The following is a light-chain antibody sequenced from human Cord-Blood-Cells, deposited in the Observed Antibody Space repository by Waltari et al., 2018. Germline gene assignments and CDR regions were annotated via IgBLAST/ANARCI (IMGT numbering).Light chain of an antibody. CDR3: SSYTSSSTYV. CDR2: EVS. V-gene: IGLV2-14*01. CDR1: SRDVGGYND. J-gene: IGLJ1*01. Sequence: QSALTQPASVPGSPGQSMTISCAGTSRDVGGYNDVSWYQQHPGKAPTLMIYEVSKRPSRVSNRFSGSKSGNTASLTISGLQAEDEADYYCSSYTSSSTYVFGTGTKVTVL.